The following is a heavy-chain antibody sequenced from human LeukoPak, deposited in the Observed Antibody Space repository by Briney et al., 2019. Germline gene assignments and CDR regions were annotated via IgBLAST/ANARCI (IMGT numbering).Heavy chain of an antibody. CDR1: GYTFTSYA. Sequence: ASVRVSCKASGYTFTSYAMYWVRQAPGQRLEWMGWINAGNGNTKYSQKFQGRVTITRDTSASTAYMELSSLRSEDTAVYYCARARGLWFGELSCDYWGQGTLVTVSS. D-gene: IGHD3-10*01. CDR3: ARARGLWFGELSCDY. CDR2: INAGNGNT. V-gene: IGHV1-3*01. J-gene: IGHJ4*02.